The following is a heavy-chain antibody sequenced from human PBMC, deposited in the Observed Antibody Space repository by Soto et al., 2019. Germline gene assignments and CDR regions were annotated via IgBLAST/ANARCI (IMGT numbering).Heavy chain of an antibody. V-gene: IGHV3-48*03. J-gene: IGHJ6*02. CDR3: VNTKMDRSSWYNYYYYGMDV. Sequence: GGSLRLSCAASGFTFSSYEKNWVRQAPGKGLEWVSYISSSGSTIYYADSVKGRFTISRDNAKNSLYLQMNSLRAEDTAVYYCVNTKMDRSSWYNYYYYGMDVWSQGTSVTVSS. CDR1: GFTFSSYE. D-gene: IGHD6-13*01. CDR2: ISSSGSTI.